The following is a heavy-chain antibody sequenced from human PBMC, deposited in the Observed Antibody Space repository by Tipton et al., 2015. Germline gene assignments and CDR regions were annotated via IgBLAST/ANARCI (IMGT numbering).Heavy chain of an antibody. V-gene: IGHV4-59*01. D-gene: IGHD3-22*01. CDR2: IDFRGST. CDR1: GGSIASYY. J-gene: IGHJ4*02. Sequence: TLSLTCSVSGGSIASYYWSWIRQPPGMRLEWIGYIDFRGSTEYNPSLKSRVSISVDTSKNQFSLRLNSVTAADTAVYYCARDAWAGDTRGFYYSYWGRGTLVSVSS. CDR3: ARDAWAGDTRGFYYSY.